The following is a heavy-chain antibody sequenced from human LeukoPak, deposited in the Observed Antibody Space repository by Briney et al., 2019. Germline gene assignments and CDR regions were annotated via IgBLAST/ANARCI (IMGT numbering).Heavy chain of an antibody. Sequence: GGSLRLSCATSGFTFGGSWMLWVRQAPGKGLMCVACISKDGRTTTYVDSVKGRFTVSRDNAKNTLYLQMDSLRVEDTAMYYCGRDSNGIDYLGQGTLVTVSS. V-gene: IGHV3-74*03. CDR3: GRDSNGIDY. J-gene: IGHJ4*02. CDR2: ISKDGRTT. D-gene: IGHD4-11*01. CDR1: GFTFGGSW.